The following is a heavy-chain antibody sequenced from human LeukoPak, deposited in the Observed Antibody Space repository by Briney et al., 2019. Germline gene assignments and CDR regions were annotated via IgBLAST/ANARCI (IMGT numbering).Heavy chain of an antibody. Sequence: ASVKVSCKASGYTFTDYYMHWVQQAPGKGLEWMGRVDPEDGETIYAEKFQGRVTITADTSTDTAYMELSSLRSEDTAVYYCARGPLYYYGSGSSFDYWGQGTLVTVSS. CDR1: GYTFTDYY. CDR3: ARGPLYYYGSGSSFDY. J-gene: IGHJ4*02. CDR2: VDPEDGET. V-gene: IGHV1-69-2*01. D-gene: IGHD3-10*01.